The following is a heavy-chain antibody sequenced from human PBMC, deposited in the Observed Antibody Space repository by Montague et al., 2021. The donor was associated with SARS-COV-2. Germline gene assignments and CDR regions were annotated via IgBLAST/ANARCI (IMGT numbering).Heavy chain of an antibody. Sequence: SETLSLTCNVSGDSITSNYWWSWLRQPPGKGLEWIGEIYHTGSTNLNPSLKSRVIRSVDKTKKFFSLSLRSVSAADTATHYCARDGGQRYSAFESWGQGTLVTISS. D-gene: IGHD3-16*01. CDR3: ARDGGQRYSAFES. CDR2: IYHTGST. CDR1: GDSITSNYW. J-gene: IGHJ4*02. V-gene: IGHV4-4*02.